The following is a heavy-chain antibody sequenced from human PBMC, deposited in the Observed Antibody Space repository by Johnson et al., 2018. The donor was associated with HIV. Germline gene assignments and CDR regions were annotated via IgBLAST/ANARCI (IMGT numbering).Heavy chain of an antibody. CDR1: GFTFSSYA. V-gene: IGHV3-30*04. D-gene: IGHD6-6*01. CDR2: ISYDGSNK. J-gene: IGHJ1*01. Sequence: VQLVESGGGVVQPGRSLRLSCAASGFTFSSYAMHWVRQAPGKGLEWVAVISYDGSNKYYADSVKGRFTISRDNSKNTLYLQMNSLRAEDTAVYYCARVRQLGRGLLGLRWAMWG. CDR3: ARVRQLGRGLLGLRWAM.